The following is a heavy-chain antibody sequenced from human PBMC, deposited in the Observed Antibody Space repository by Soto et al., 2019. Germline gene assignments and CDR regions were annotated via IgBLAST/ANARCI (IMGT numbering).Heavy chain of an antibody. D-gene: IGHD2-2*01. Sequence: TETLSLTCTVSGGSISSYYWSWIRQPPGKGLEWIGYIYYSGSTNYNPSLKSRVTISVDTSKNQFSLKLSSVTAADTAVYYCARAPAGGCSSTRCHPYWFDPWGQGTLVTGSS. CDR2: IYYSGST. V-gene: IGHV4-59*01. J-gene: IGHJ5*02. CDR3: ARAPAGGCSSTRCHPYWFDP. CDR1: GGSISSYY.